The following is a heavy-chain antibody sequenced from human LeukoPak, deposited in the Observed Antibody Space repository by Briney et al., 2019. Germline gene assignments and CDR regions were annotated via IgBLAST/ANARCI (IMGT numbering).Heavy chain of an antibody. CDR2: INHSGST. CDR1: GGSFSGYY. V-gene: IGHV4-34*01. Sequence: TPSETLSLTCAVYGGSFSGYYWSWIRQPPGKGLEWIGEINHSGSTNYNPSLKSRVTISVDTSKNQFSLKLSSVTAADTAVYYCAKDDPVSGSYSLGQGTLVTVSS. CDR3: AKDDPVSGSYS. J-gene: IGHJ4*02. D-gene: IGHD1-26*01.